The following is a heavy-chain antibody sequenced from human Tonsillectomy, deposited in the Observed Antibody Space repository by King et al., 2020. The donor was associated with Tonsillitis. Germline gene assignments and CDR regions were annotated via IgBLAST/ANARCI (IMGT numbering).Heavy chain of an antibody. CDR2: IYYSGST. CDR1: GGSIDTYF. Sequence: QLQESGPGLVKPSETLSLTCTVSGGSIDTYFWSWIRQPPGKGLEWIGYIYYSGSTNYNPSLNSRVTISVDRTKNQFSLRLSSVIAADTAVYYCARSGDSRGFKRPTLTSWGQGTLVTASS. CDR3: ARSGDSRGFKRPTLTS. D-gene: IGHD3-22*01. J-gene: IGHJ4*02. V-gene: IGHV4-59*01.